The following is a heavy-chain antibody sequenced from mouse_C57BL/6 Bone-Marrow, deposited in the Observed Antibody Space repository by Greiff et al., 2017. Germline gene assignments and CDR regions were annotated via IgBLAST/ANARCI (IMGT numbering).Heavy chain of an antibody. V-gene: IGHV1-15*01. D-gene: IGHD2-4*01. CDR3: KRSYYDYDEAMDY. CDR2: IDPEPGGT. J-gene: IGHJ4*01. Sequence: VQLQQSGAELVRPGASVTLSCKASGYTFTDYEMHWVKQTPVPGLEWIGAIDPEPGGTAYNQKFKGKAILTADTSSSTAYMELRRLTSEDSAVYYCKRSYYDYDEAMDYWGQGTSVTVSS. CDR1: GYTFTDYE.